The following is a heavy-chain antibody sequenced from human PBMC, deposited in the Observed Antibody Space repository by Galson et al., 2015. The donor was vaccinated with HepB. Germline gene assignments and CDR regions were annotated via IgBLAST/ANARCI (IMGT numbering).Heavy chain of an antibody. CDR2: IYYSGST. D-gene: IGHD6-19*01. CDR1: SGSISSSSYY. V-gene: IGHV4-39*07. J-gene: IGHJ4*02. Sequence: SETLSLTCTVSSGSISSSSYYWGWIRQPPGKGLEWIGSIYYSGSTYYNPSLKSRVTISVDTSKNQFSLKLSSVTAADTAVYYCAREVAGTPPRYDYWGQGTLVTVSS. CDR3: AREVAGTPPRYDY.